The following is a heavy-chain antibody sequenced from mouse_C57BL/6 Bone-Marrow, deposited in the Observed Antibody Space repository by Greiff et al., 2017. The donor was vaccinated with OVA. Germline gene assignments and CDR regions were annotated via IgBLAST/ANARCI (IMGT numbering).Heavy chain of an antibody. CDR1: GYTFTSYW. CDR2: IDPSDSYT. J-gene: IGHJ1*03. CDR3: ASYGSSSWYFDV. V-gene: IGHV1-69*01. Sequence: QVQLQQPGAELVMPGASVKLSCKASGYTFTSYWMHWVKQRPGQGLEWIGEIDPSDSYTNYNQKFKGKSTLTVDKSSSTAYMQLSSLTSEDSAVYYCASYGSSSWYFDVWGTGTTVTVSS. D-gene: IGHD1-1*01.